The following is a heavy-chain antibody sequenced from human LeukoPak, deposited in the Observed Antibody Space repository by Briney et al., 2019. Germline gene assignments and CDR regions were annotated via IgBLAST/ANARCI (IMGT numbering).Heavy chain of an antibody. CDR2: ISGSGGST. CDR3: AKGGQGVVPAAIAY. Sequence: GGSLRLSCAASGFTFSSYAMSWVRQAPGKGLESVSAISGSGGSTYYADSVKGRFTISRDNSKNTLYLQMNSLRAEDTAVYYCAKGGQGVVPAAIAYWGQGTLVTVSS. D-gene: IGHD2-2*01. V-gene: IGHV3-23*01. J-gene: IGHJ4*02. CDR1: GFTFSSYA.